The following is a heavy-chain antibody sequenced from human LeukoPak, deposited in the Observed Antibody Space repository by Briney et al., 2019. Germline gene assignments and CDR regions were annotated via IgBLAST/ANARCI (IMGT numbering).Heavy chain of an antibody. D-gene: IGHD1-14*01. V-gene: IGHV3-30*02. Sequence: GGSLRLSCAASGFTFSSYGMHWVRQAPGKGLEWVAFIRYDGSNKYYADSVKGRFTISRDNSKNTLYLQMNSLRAEDTAVYYCRRDHPVAFDIWGQGTMVTVSS. CDR3: RRDHPVAFDI. CDR2: IRYDGSNK. J-gene: IGHJ3*02. CDR1: GFTFSSYG.